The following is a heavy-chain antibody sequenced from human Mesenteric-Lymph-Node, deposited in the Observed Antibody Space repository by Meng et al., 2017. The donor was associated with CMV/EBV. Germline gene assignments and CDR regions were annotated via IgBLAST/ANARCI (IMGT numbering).Heavy chain of an antibody. D-gene: IGHD3-3*01. J-gene: IGHJ4*01. CDR1: GYSFTSYW. CDR3: ARHGETVFGVIDN. Sequence: GESLKISCKGSGYSFTSYWSGWVRQMPGKGLEWMGITYPGDSDTRYSQSFQGQVVISADKSTSTVFLQWNSLKASDSGMYFCARHGETVFGVIDNWGHGTLVTVSS. V-gene: IGHV5-51*01. CDR2: TYPGDSDT.